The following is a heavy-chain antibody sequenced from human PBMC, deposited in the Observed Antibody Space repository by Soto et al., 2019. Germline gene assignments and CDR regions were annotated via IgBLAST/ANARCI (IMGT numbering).Heavy chain of an antibody. CDR1: GSTFSNYA. CDR2: IMKSGDSA. CDR3: ARESGGDWGYFDF. Sequence: LESGGALVQPGGSLRLSCAASGSTFSNYAMTWVRQTPGKGLERVATIMKSGDSAHYADSVGGRFTVSRDNSINVLYLQMNALRAEDTARYFCARESGGDWGYFDFWGQGSQVTVSS. D-gene: IGHD2-21*02. J-gene: IGHJ4*02. V-gene: IGHV3-23*01.